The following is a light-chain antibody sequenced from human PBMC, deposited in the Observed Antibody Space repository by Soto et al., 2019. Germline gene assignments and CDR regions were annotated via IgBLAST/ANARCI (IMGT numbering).Light chain of an antibody. Sequence: QSVLTQPPSVSGAPGQRVSISCTGSNTNIGAGYDVNWYQQLPGTAPKLLIYANINRPSGVPDRFSGSKSGASAFLVITGLQAEDEADYYCQSYDSSLSAWKVFGGGTKLTVI. V-gene: IGLV1-40*01. CDR3: QSYDSSLSAWKV. CDR1: NTNIGAGYD. CDR2: ANI. J-gene: IGLJ3*02.